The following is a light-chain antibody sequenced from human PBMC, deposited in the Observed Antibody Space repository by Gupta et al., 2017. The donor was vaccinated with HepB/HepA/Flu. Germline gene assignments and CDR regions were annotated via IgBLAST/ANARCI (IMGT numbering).Light chain of an antibody. Sequence: SYELTQPPSVSVSPGQTASITCSGDKLGDKYACWYQQEPGQSPVLVIYRDSQRPSGIPERFSGSKSGNTATLTISGTQAMDEADYYCQAWDSSTVVFGGGTKLTVL. CDR3: QAWDSSTVV. CDR2: RDS. J-gene: IGLJ2*01. CDR1: KLGDKY. V-gene: IGLV3-1*01.